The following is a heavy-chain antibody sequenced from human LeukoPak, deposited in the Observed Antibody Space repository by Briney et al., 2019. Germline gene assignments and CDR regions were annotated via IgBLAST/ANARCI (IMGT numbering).Heavy chain of an antibody. V-gene: IGHV3-21*01. CDR2: ISSSSSYI. D-gene: IGHD4-17*01. Sequence: GGSLRLSCAASGFTFSSYSMNWVRQAPGKGLEWVSSISSSSSYIYYADSVKGRFTISRDNAKNSLYLQMNSLRAEDTAVYYGAREEGAYGDYWYFDLWGRGTLVTVSS. CDR3: AREEGAYGDYWYFDL. J-gene: IGHJ2*01. CDR1: GFTFSSYS.